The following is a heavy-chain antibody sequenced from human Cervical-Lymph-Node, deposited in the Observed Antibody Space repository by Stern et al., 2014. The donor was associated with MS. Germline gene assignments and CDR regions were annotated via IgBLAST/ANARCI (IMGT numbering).Heavy chain of an antibody. D-gene: IGHD3-10*01. CDR1: GFTFSSYA. V-gene: IGHV3-23*04. CDR3: ASPFRGGPL. Sequence: QLVQSGGGLVQPGGSLTLSCVASGFTFSSYAMTWVRQAPGKGLEWIAGIGGNGLSTYYTDSVKGRFTISRDNSKNTVYLQMNSLRAEDTAVYFCASPFRGGPLWGPGTLVTISS. CDR2: IGGNGLST. J-gene: IGHJ4*02.